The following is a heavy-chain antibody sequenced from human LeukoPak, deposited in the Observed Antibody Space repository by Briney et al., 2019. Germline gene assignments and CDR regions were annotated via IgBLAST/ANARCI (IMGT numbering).Heavy chain of an antibody. CDR2: SSHTGTS. CDR1: GGPFSGNF. CDR3: ARGPQGIGGGWPGD. D-gene: IGHD6-19*01. J-gene: IGHJ4*02. V-gene: IGHV4-34*01. Sequence: SETLSLTCAVYGGPFSGNFWNWVRQPPGKGLECIGESSHTGTSNYNPSLKSRVTISVDKSKNQFSLKLTSVTAADTAVYYCARGPQGIGGGWPGDWGQGTLITVSS.